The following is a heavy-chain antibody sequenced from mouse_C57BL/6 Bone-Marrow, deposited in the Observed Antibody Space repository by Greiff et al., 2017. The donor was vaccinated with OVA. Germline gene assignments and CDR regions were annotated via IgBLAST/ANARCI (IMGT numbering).Heavy chain of an antibody. Sequence: EVKVVESGEGLVKPGGSLKLSCAASGFTFSSYAMSWVRQTPEQRLEWVAYISSGGDYIYYADTVKGRFTISRDNARNTLYLQMSSLKSEDTAMYYCTRDGSSLDYWGQGTTLTVSS. CDR1: GFTFSSYA. CDR2: ISSGGDYI. J-gene: IGHJ2*01. D-gene: IGHD1-1*01. V-gene: IGHV5-9-1*02. CDR3: TRDGSSLDY.